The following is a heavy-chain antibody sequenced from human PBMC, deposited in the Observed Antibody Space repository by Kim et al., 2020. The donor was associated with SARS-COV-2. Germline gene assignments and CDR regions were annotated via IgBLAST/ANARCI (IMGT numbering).Heavy chain of an antibody. Sequence: GGSLRLSCAASGFTFSSYAMSWVRQAPGKGLEWVSAISGSGGSTYYADSVKGRFTISRDNSKNTLYLQMNSLRAEDTAVYYCAKAASRWLQLRRYFDYWGQGTLVTVSS. J-gene: IGHJ4*02. D-gene: IGHD5-12*01. CDR1: GFTFSSYA. CDR2: ISGSGGST. CDR3: AKAASRWLQLRRYFDY. V-gene: IGHV3-23*01.